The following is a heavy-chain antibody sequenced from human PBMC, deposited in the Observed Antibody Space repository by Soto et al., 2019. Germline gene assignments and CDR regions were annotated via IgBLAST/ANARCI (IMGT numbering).Heavy chain of an antibody. CDR1: GDSISSYY. D-gene: IGHD3-22*01. CDR2: LYYGRSA. CDR3: ALRSMAVVPEY. J-gene: IGHJ4*02. V-gene: IGHV4-59*01. Sequence: QVQLQESGPGLVKPSETLSLTCAVSGDSISSYYCMWIRQPPGKGLESIGYLYYGRSANYNPSLKSRVTLSVATSTNQCALTLSSMTAADRAVYYCALRSMAVVPEYWGQGTLVTVSS.